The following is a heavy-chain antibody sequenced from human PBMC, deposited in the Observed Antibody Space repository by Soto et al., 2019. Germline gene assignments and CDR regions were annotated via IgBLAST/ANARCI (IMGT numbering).Heavy chain of an antibody. Sequence: SETLSLTCTVSGGSVSSGSYYWSWIRQPPGKGLEWIGYIYYSGSTNYNPSLKSRVTISVDTSKNQFSLKLSSVNAADTAVYYCARADCSSTSCSWRDYYGMGVWGQGTTGTVAS. J-gene: IGHJ6*02. CDR2: IYYSGST. V-gene: IGHV4-61*01. D-gene: IGHD2-2*01. CDR1: GGSVSSGSYY. CDR3: ARADCSSTSCSWRDYYGMGV.